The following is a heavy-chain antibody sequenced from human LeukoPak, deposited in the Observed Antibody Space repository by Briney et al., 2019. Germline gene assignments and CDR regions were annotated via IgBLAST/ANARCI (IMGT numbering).Heavy chain of an antibody. Sequence: ASVKVSCKASGGTFTKYGISWVRQAPGQGLEWMGIINPSGGSATYAQKFQGRVTMTRDTSTSTVYIELSSLRSEDTAVYYCARDSSSSSFDYWGQGTLVTVSS. J-gene: IGHJ4*02. V-gene: IGHV1-46*01. CDR1: GGTFTKYG. D-gene: IGHD6-6*01. CDR3: ARDSSSSSFDY. CDR2: INPSGGSA.